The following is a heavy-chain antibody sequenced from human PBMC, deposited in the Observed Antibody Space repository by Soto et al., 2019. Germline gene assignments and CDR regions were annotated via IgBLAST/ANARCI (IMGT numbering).Heavy chain of an antibody. CDR3: ASDSNDYGDYDWFDP. V-gene: IGHV4-59*01. D-gene: IGHD4-17*01. J-gene: IGHJ5*02. Sequence: QVHLQESGPGLVEPSETLSLTCAVSGASIRSYYWSWIRQPPGKGLEWIGNTHNSGRTNYNPSLNSRLTISVDTSKNHFSLRLSSLTAADTAFYYCASDSNDYGDYDWFDPWGQGTLVTVSS. CDR1: GASIRSYY. CDR2: THNSGRT.